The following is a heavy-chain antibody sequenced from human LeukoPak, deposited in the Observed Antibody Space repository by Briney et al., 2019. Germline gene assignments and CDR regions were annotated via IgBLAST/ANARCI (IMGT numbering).Heavy chain of an antibody. V-gene: IGHV3-30-3*01. CDR3: ARDRLLYYYDSGPTGHFQH. J-gene: IGHJ1*01. CDR2: ISYDGSNK. Sequence: PGGSLRLSCAASGFTFSSYAMHWVRQAPGKGLEWVAVISYDGSNKYYADSVKGRFTISRDNAKNSLYLQMSSLRADDTAVYYCARDRLLYYYDSGPTGHFQHWGQGTLVTV. D-gene: IGHD3-22*01. CDR1: GFTFSSYA.